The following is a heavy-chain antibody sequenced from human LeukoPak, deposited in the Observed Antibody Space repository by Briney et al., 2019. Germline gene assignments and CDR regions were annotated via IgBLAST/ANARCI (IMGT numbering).Heavy chain of an antibody. CDR1: GFTLSSYA. Sequence: GGSLRLSCAASGFTLSSYAMTWVRQAPGKGLEWVAVISYDGSNKYYADSVKGRFTISRDNSKNTLYLQMNSPRAEDTAVYYCAREWGDGSLDYWGQGTLVTVSS. D-gene: IGHD3-16*01. CDR3: AREWGDGSLDY. CDR2: ISYDGSNK. V-gene: IGHV3-30*04. J-gene: IGHJ4*02.